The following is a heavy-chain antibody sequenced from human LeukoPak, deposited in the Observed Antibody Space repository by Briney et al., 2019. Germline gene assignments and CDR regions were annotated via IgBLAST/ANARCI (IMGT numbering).Heavy chain of an antibody. CDR1: GYTFTGYY. D-gene: IGHD3-22*01. V-gene: IGHV1-2*06. Sequence: GASVTVSCKASGYTFTGYYMHWVRQAPGQGLEWMGRINPNSGGTNYAQKFQDRVTMTRDTSISTAYMELSRLRSDDTAVYYCAREEMEWLLLGFDDWGQGTLVTVSS. CDR2: INPNSGGT. CDR3: AREEMEWLLLGFDD. J-gene: IGHJ4*02.